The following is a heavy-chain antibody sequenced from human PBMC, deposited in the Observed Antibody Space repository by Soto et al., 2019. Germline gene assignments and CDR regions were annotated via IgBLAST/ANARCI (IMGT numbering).Heavy chain of an antibody. D-gene: IGHD4-17*01. J-gene: IGHJ6*02. CDR1: GFTFSSYS. V-gene: IGHV3-48*02. CDR3: ARVNIPAPDYRVRYYYYGMDV. Sequence: EVQLVESGGGLVQPGGSLRLSCAASGFTFSSYSMNWVRQAPGKGLEWVSYISSSSSTIYYADSVKGRVTISRYNAKNSLYLQMNSLRDEDTAVYYCARVNIPAPDYRVRYYYYGMDVWGQGTTVTVSS. CDR2: ISSSSSTI.